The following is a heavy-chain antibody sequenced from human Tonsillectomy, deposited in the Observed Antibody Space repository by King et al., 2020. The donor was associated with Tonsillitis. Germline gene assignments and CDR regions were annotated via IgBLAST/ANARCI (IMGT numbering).Heavy chain of an antibody. CDR2: SHYSGST. CDR1: GGSISNYY. V-gene: IGHV4-59*01. Sequence: QLQESGPGLVKPSETLSLTCTVSGGSISNYYWSWIRQPPGKGPEWIGYSHYSGSTNYNPSLKSRVTISVDTPKNQFSLKVRSVIAADTAVYYCARVPLRGYRYAYFDYWGQGTLVTVSS. CDR3: ARVPLRGYRYAYFDY. J-gene: IGHJ4*02. D-gene: IGHD5-18*01.